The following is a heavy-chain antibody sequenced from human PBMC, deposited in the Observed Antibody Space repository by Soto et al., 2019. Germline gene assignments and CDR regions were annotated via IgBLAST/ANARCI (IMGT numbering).Heavy chain of an antibody. D-gene: IGHD3-3*01. V-gene: IGHV1-3*01. CDR1: GYSFTSYS. CDR3: AREHDFWIAYSFDY. Sequence: ASVKVSCKASGYSFTSYSIQWVRQAPGQRPEWMGWINAGNGNTKYSEMFRDRITISRDASASTAYMDLRGLTSEDTAIYYCAREHDFWIAYSFDYWGQGTLVTVSS. CDR2: INAGNGNT. J-gene: IGHJ4*02.